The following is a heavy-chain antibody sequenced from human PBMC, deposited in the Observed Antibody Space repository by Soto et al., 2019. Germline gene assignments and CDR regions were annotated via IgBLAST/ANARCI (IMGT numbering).Heavy chain of an antibody. CDR1: GDSVSSNSAA. Sequence: PSQTLSLTCAISGDSVSSNSAAWNWIRQSPSRGLEWLGRTYYRSKWYNDYAVSVKSRITINPDTSKNQFSLQLNSVTPEDTAVYYCASQREDYYDSSGYYFYYYGMDVWGQGTTVTVSS. V-gene: IGHV6-1*01. D-gene: IGHD3-22*01. CDR2: TYYRSKWYN. CDR3: ASQREDYYDSSGYYFYYYGMDV. J-gene: IGHJ6*02.